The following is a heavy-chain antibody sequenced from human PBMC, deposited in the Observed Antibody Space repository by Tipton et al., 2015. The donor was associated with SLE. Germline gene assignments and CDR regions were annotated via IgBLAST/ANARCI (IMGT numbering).Heavy chain of an antibody. CDR1: GGSFSGYY. Sequence: TLSLTCAVYGGSFSGYYWSWIRPPPGKGVGWVGEINHSGSTNHSGSTKYNPSLKSRVTISVDTSKNQFSLKLSSVTAADTAVYYCARLYGDYSAFDYWGQGTLVTVSS. CDR3: ARLYGDYSAFDY. D-gene: IGHD4-17*01. J-gene: IGHJ4*02. CDR2: INHSGSTNHSGST. V-gene: IGHV4-34*01.